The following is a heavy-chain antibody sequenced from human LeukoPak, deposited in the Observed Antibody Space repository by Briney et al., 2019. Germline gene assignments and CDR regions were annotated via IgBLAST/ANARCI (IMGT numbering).Heavy chain of an antibody. J-gene: IGHJ4*02. CDR2: INNGGST. V-gene: IGHV4-34*01. D-gene: IGHD3-10*01. CDR3: AIGRPRYYYGSGWYFDY. Sequence: SETLSLTCPVYGGSFRGYYWGWIRQPPGEGLEWIGEINNGGSTNYNPSPKSRVTISEATSKNQFSLRLCYVTAADTAVYYCAIGRPRYYYGSGWYFDYWGQGTLVTVSS. CDR1: GGSFRGYY.